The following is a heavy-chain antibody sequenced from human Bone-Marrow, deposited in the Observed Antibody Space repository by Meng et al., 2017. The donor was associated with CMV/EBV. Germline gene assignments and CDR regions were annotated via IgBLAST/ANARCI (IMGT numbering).Heavy chain of an antibody. J-gene: IGHJ6*02. CDR1: GFTLSSYS. V-gene: IGHV3-21*01. CDR2: ISSSSSYI. D-gene: IGHD2-2*02. Sequence: GGSLRLSCAASGFTLSSYSMNWVRQAPGKGLEWVSSISSSSSYIYYAGSVKGRYTISRDNAKNSLYLEMNSMRAVETAVYYCARDGDDCSSTSCYNRDYYYGMDVCGQGTTVTVSS. CDR3: ARDGDDCSSTSCYNRDYYYGMDV.